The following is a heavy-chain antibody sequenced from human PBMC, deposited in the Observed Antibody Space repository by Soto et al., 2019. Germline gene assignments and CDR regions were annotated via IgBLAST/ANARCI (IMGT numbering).Heavy chain of an antibody. CDR2: ISPSGGST. D-gene: IGHD2-15*01. Sequence: GAAVKVSSQDRRFSLHRYHMYWVRQAPRQGLEWMGIISPSGGSTSYAQKFQGRVTMTRDTSTSTVYMELSSLRSEDTAVYYCAREALVVATLGAFDIWGQGTMVTVSS. V-gene: IGHV1-46*02. CDR3: AREALVVATLGAFDI. J-gene: IGHJ3*02. CDR1: RFSLHRYH.